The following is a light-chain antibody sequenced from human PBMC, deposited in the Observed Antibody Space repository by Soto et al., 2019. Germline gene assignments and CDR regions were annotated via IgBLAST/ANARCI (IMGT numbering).Light chain of an antibody. V-gene: IGLV1-40*01. CDR3: QSYDSSLSGSV. J-gene: IGLJ2*01. CDR2: GNS. CDR1: SSNIGAGYD. Sequence: QSVLTQPPSVSGAPGQRVTISCTGGSSNIGAGYDVHWYQQLPGTAPKLLISGNSDRPSGVPDRFSGSKSGTSASLAITGLQAEDEADYYCQSYDSSLSGSVFGGGTKVTVL.